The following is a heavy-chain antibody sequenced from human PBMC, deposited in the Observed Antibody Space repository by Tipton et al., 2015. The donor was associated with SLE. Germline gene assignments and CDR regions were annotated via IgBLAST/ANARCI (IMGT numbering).Heavy chain of an antibody. Sequence: SLRLSCTASGFTFMDYYMSWIRQAPGKGLEWVSYIGYSGSPIYFADSMKGRFTISRDNAENSVHLQMDSLRAEDTAVYYCARVAGRAFDIWGQGTMVTVSS. CDR3: ARVAGRAFDI. J-gene: IGHJ3*02. D-gene: IGHD3-10*01. CDR2: IGYSGSPI. V-gene: IGHV3-11*04. CDR1: GFTFMDYY.